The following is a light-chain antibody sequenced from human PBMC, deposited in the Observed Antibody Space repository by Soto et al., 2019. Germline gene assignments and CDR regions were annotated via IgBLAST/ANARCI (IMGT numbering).Light chain of an antibody. CDR2: GAS. CDR1: QSISSW. V-gene: IGKV3-15*01. Sequence: MTQSPSTLSASVGDRVTITCRASQSISSWLAWYQQKPGQAPRLLIYGASSRAVGFPARFSGSGSGTEFTLTISSLQSEDFAVYYCQQYYSWPRTFGQGTKVEIK. J-gene: IGKJ1*01. CDR3: QQYYSWPRT.